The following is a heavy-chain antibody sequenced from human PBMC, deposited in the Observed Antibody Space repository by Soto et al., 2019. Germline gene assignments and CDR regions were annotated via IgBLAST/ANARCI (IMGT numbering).Heavy chain of an antibody. CDR2: INHSGST. V-gene: IGHV4-34*01. CDR3: ARRVVATIGLYFDY. D-gene: IGHD5-12*01. CDR1: GGSFSGYY. Sequence: KPSETLSLTCAVYGGSFSGYYWSWIRQPPGKGLEWIGEINHSGSTNYNPSLKSRVTISVDTSKNQFSLKLSSVTAADTAVYYCARRVVATIGLYFDYWGQGTLVTVSS. J-gene: IGHJ4*02.